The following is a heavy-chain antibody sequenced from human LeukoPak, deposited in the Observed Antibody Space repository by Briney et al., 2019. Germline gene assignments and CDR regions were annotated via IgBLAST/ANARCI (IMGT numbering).Heavy chain of an antibody. CDR3: AILKTTVTTNWFDP. V-gene: IGHV3-23*01. Sequence: QAGGTLRLSCAASGFTFSSYAMSWVRQAPGKGLEWVSAISGSGGSTYYADSVKGRFTISRDNSKNTLYLQMNSLRAEDTAVYYCAILKTTVTTNWFDPWGQGTLVTVSS. D-gene: IGHD4-17*01. CDR1: GFTFSSYA. CDR2: ISGSGGST. J-gene: IGHJ5*02.